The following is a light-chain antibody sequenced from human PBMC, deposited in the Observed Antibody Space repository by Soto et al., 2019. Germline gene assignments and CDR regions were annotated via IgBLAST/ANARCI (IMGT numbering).Light chain of an antibody. CDR3: QQYGSSPRT. CDR2: GAS. Sequence: EVVMTQSPATLSVSPGEGATLSCRASQSVSSNLAWYQQKRGQAPRLLIYGASTRAAGIPDRFSGSGSGTDFTLTISRLEPEDFAVYYCQQYGSSPRTFGQGTKVEIK. J-gene: IGKJ1*01. CDR1: QSVSSN. V-gene: IGKV3-20*01.